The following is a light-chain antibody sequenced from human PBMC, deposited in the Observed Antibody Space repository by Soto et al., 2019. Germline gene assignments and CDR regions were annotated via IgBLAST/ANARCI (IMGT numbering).Light chain of an antibody. V-gene: IGKV4-1*01. CDR3: QRYDRPWT. J-gene: IGKJ1*01. CDR2: WAS. Sequence: DIVMTQSPDSLAVSLGERATINCKSSQSVLYSSNNKNYLAWYQQKPGQPPKLLIYWASTRESGVPDRFSGSGSGTDFTLTISSLQAEDVAVYYCQRYDRPWTFVQGTKVEIK. CDR1: QSVLYSSNNKNY.